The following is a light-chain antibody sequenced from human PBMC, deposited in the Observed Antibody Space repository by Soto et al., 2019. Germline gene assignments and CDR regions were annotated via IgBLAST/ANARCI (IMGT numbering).Light chain of an antibody. CDR3: QERSNWPSIFT. CDR2: DAS. V-gene: IGKV3-11*01. Sequence: EIVLTQSPATLSLSPGERATLSCRASQSVSSYLAWYQQKPGQAPRLLIYDASNRATGIPARFSGSESGTDFTLTISSLEPEDFAVYYCQERSNWPSIFTFGPGTKVDIK. J-gene: IGKJ3*01. CDR1: QSVSSY.